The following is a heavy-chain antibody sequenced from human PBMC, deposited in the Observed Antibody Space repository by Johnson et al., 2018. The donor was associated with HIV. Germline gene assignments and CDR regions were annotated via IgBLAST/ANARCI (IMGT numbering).Heavy chain of an antibody. Sequence: VQLVESGGGVVQPGRSLRLSCAASGFTFSSYAMHWVRQAPGKGLEWVGRIKSKTDGGTTDYAAPVKGRFTISRDDSKNTLYLQMNSLKTEDTAVYYCTTEAYSSSSAAFDSWGQGTMVTVSS. CDR2: IKSKTDGGTT. CDR3: TTEAYSSSSAAFDS. V-gene: IGHV3-15*01. CDR1: GFTFSSYA. J-gene: IGHJ3*02. D-gene: IGHD6-6*01.